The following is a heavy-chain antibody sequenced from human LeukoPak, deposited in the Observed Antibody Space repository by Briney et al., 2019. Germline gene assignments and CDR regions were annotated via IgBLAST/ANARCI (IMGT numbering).Heavy chain of an antibody. CDR2: MNPNSGNT. D-gene: IGHD3-10*01. V-gene: IGHV1-8*01. J-gene: IGHJ6*02. CDR1: GYTFTSYG. Sequence: ASVKVSCKASGYTFTSYGINWVRQATGQGLEWMGWMNPNSGNTGYAQKFQGRVTMTRNTSISTAYMELSSLRSEDTAVYYCARVLWFGELFSHGMDVWGQGTTVTVSS. CDR3: ARVLWFGELFSHGMDV.